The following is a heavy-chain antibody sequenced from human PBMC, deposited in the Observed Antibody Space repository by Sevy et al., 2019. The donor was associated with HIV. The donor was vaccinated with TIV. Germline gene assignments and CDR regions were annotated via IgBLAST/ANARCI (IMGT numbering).Heavy chain of an antibody. CDR3: ARDGLIYSSSWYQYYYYGMDV. V-gene: IGHV3-48*03. CDR1: GFTFSSYE. Sequence: GGSLRLSCAASGFTFSSYEMNWVRQAPGKGLEWVSYISSSGSTIYYADSVKGRFTISRDNAKNSLYLQMNSLRAEDTAVYYCARDGLIYSSSWYQYYYYGMDVWGQGTTVTVSS. CDR2: ISSSGSTI. D-gene: IGHD6-13*01. J-gene: IGHJ6*02.